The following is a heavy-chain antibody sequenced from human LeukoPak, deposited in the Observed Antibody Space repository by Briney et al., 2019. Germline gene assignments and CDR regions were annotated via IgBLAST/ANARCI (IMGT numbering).Heavy chain of an antibody. CDR1: GGSFSGSY. V-gene: IGHV4-34*01. Sequence: SETLSLTCAVYGGSFSGSYWSWIRQPPGKGLEWIGEINYSGSTNYNPSRKSRDTKSVDTPKNQFCPKQSSVSAADTALYYCACGYYDFWSGYYTAQRFDYWGQGTLVTVSS. CDR3: ACGYYDFWSGYYTAQRFDY. CDR2: INYSGST. J-gene: IGHJ4*02. D-gene: IGHD3-3*01.